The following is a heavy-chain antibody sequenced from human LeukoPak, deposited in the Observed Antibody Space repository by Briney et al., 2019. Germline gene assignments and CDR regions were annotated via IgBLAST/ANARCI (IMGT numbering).Heavy chain of an antibody. CDR1: GYTFTGYY. CDR2: INPNSGGT. Sequence: ASVKVSCKASGYTFTGYYMHWVRQAPGRGLEWMGWINPNSGGTNYAQKFQGRVTMTRDTSISTAYMELSRLGSDDTAVYYCARDEAVAGTDYWGQGTLVTVSS. CDR3: ARDEAVAGTDY. J-gene: IGHJ4*02. D-gene: IGHD6-19*01. V-gene: IGHV1-2*02.